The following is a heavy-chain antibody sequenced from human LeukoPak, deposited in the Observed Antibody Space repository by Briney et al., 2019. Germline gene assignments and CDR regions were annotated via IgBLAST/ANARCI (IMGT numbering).Heavy chain of an antibody. CDR1: GGSISSSSYY. Sequence: SETLSLTCTVSGGSISSSSYYWSWIRQPPGKGLEWIGEINHSGSTNYNPSLKSRVTISVDTSKNQFSLKLSSVTAADTAVYYCARMGLEGYCSSTSCDDYWGQGTLVTVSS. CDR3: ARMGLEGYCSSTSCDDY. V-gene: IGHV4-39*07. CDR2: INHSGST. J-gene: IGHJ4*02. D-gene: IGHD2-2*01.